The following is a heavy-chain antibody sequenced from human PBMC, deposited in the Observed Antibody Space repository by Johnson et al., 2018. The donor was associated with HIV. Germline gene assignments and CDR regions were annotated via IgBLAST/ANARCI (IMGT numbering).Heavy chain of an antibody. CDR3: ARDLDSSGWSCTFDI. CDR1: GFTFNTYT. J-gene: IGHJ3*02. D-gene: IGHD6-19*01. CDR2: ISYDGTEK. V-gene: IGHV3-30*03. Sequence: QVQLVESGGGMVQPGRSLRLFCAVSGFTFNTYTMHWVRQAPGKGLEWVAVISYDGTEKYYVDSVKGRFTISRDNAKNSLYVQMNSLRDEDTAVYYCARDLDSSGWSCTFDIWGQGTMVTVSS.